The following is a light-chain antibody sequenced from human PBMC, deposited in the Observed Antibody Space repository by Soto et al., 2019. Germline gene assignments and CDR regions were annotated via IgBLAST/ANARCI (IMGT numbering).Light chain of an antibody. CDR1: ESVSDNY. V-gene: IGKV3-20*01. CDR3: QQYGSSPLT. J-gene: IGKJ4*01. CDR2: GAS. Sequence: EIVLTQSPATLSLSPGERATFSCRASESVSDNYLAWYQQRSGQAPRLVIYGASSRASAVPDRFSGSGSGADFTLTISRLEPEDFAVYYCQQYGSSPLTFGGGTKV.